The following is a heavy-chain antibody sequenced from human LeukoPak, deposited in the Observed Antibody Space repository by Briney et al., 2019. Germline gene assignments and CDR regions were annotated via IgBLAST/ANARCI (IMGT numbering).Heavy chain of an antibody. Sequence: GGSLRLSCAASGFTFSSYAMHWVRQAPGKGLEYVSAISSNGGSTYYANSVKGRFTISRDDSKNTLYLQMGSLRAEDMAVYYCARARLYSSSWAFDYWGQGTLVTVSS. CDR3: ARARLYSSSWAFDY. CDR2: ISSNGGST. J-gene: IGHJ4*02. V-gene: IGHV3-64*01. CDR1: GFTFSSYA. D-gene: IGHD6-13*01.